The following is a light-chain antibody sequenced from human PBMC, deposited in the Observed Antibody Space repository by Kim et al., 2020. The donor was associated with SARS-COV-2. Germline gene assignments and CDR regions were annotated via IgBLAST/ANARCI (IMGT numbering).Light chain of an antibody. J-gene: IGLJ1*01. CDR3: SSYAGTNNFYV. V-gene: IGLV2-8*01. CDR1: SRDVGGYNF. Sequence: SVTISCTGTSRDVGGYNFVSWHQQHPGKAPKLIIYDVNKRPSGVPNRFSGSKSGNTASLTVSGLQAEDEADYYCSSYAGTNNFYVFGTGTKDTVL. CDR2: DVN.